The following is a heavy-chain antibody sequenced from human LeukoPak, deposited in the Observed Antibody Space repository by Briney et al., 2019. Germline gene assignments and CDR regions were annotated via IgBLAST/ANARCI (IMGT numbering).Heavy chain of an antibody. CDR2: IKQDGSEK. D-gene: IGHD5-12*01. CDR1: GFTFSSYW. Sequence: WGSLRLSCAASGFTFSSYWMSWVRQAPGKGLEWVANIKQDGSEKYYVDSVKGRFTISRDNAKNSLYLQMNSLRAEDTAVYYCARGIVATIDYFDYWGQGTLVTVSS. V-gene: IGHV3-7*03. J-gene: IGHJ4*02. CDR3: ARGIVATIDYFDY.